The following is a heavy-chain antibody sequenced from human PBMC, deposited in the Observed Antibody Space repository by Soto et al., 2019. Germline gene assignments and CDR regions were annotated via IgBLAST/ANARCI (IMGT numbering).Heavy chain of an antibody. CDR3: ARALIQLWPHYYYGMDV. D-gene: IGHD5-18*01. CDR2: IYYSGTT. CDR1: GGSISSGDYY. J-gene: IGHJ6*02. V-gene: IGHV4-30-4*01. Sequence: PSETLSLTCTVCGGSISSGDYYWSWIRQPPGKGLEWIGYIYYSGTTYYNPSLKSRVTISVDTSKNQFSLKVSSVTAADTAVYYCARALIQLWPHYYYGMDVWGQGATVTVS.